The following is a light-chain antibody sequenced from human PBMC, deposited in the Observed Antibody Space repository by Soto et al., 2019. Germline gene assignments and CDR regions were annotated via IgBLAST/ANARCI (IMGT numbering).Light chain of an antibody. J-gene: IGLJ1*01. CDR3: SSYTSSSTRV. CDR1: SSDVGGYNY. CDR2: DVS. Sequence: CVLTQPASVNGVPGRSITISNTRTSSDVGGYNYVSWYQQHPGKAPKLMIYDVSNRPSGVSNRFSGSKSGNTASLTISGLQAEDEADYYCSSYTSSSTRVFGTGTKVTVL. V-gene: IGLV2-14*01.